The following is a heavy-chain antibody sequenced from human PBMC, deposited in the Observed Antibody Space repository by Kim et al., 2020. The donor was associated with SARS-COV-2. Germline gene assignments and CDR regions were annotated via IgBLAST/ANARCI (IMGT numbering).Heavy chain of an antibody. Sequence: GGSLRLSCTASGFTFGDYAMNWVRQAPGKGLEWVGCIRSKAYGGTAEYAASVKGTFTISRDDSKSIAYLQMNSLKTEDTAVYYCSRSFLGDSKLDCWGQGTLVTVSS. V-gene: IGHV3-49*04. CDR1: GFTFGDYA. J-gene: IGHJ4*02. CDR2: IRSKAYGGTA. D-gene: IGHD1-26*01. CDR3: SRSFLGDSKLDC.